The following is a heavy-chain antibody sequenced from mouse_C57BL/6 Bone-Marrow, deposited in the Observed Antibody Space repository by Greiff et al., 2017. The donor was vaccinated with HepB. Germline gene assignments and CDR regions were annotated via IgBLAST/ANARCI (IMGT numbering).Heavy chain of an antibody. Sequence: EVMLVESGGGLMQPGGSLKLSCAASGFTFSDYYMYWVRQTPEKRLEWVAYISNGGGSTYYPDTVKGRFTISRDNAKNTLYLQMSRLKSEDTAMYYCARRMDYWGQGTSVTVSS. CDR2: ISNGGGST. CDR1: GFTFSDYY. CDR3: ARRMDY. V-gene: IGHV5-12*01. J-gene: IGHJ4*01.